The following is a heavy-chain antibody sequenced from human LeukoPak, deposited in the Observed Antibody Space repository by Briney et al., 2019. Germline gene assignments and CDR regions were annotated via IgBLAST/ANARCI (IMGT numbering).Heavy chain of an antibody. V-gene: IGHV1-2*02. D-gene: IGHD3-9*01. CDR3: AREGGYRSDILTGYYPPTGFDP. CDR1: GYTFTGYY. J-gene: IGHJ5*02. Sequence: GASVKVSCKASGYTFTGYYMHWVRQAPGQGLEWMGWINPNSGGTNYAQKFQGRVTMTRDTSISTAYMELSRLRSDDTAVYYCAREGGYRSDILTGYYPPTGFDPWGQGTLVTVSS. CDR2: INPNSGGT.